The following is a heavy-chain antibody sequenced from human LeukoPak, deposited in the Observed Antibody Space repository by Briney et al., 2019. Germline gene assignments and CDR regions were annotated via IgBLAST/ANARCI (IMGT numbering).Heavy chain of an antibody. Sequence: PSETLSLTCTVSGGSISSYYWSWIRQPPGKGLEWIGYIYYRGSTNYNPSLKSRVTISVDTSKNQLSLKLSSVTAADTAVYYCARGVVYCGGDCYSGWGQGTLVTVSS. D-gene: IGHD2-21*02. CDR1: GGSISSYY. CDR2: IYYRGST. J-gene: IGHJ4*02. V-gene: IGHV4-59*01. CDR3: ARGVVYCGGDCYSG.